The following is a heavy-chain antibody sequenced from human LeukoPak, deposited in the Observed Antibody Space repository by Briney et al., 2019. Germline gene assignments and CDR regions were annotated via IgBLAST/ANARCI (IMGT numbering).Heavy chain of an antibody. CDR2: IYYSGSI. D-gene: IGHD6-19*01. CDR1: GGSISSSSYY. Sequence: SETLSLTCTVSGGSISSSSYYWGWIRQPPGKGLEWIGSIYYSGSIYYNPSLKSRVTISVDTSKNQFSLKLSSVTAADTAVYYCASRGGIAVAGTLDYWGQGTLVTVSS. J-gene: IGHJ4*02. V-gene: IGHV4-39*01. CDR3: ASRGGIAVAGTLDY.